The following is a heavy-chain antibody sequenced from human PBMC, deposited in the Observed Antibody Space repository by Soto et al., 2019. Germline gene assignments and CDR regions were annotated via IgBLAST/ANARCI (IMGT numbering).Heavy chain of an antibody. V-gene: IGHV1-18*01. CDR2: ITVGRGNT. CDR3: ARLSNYRAYSYFD. D-gene: IGHD3-16*02. J-gene: IGHJ4*01. CDR1: GDTYTGQG. Sequence: ASLKASGRPSGDTYTGQGPTWVRPAPGKRPEWMGWITVGRGNTHYAQKFQGRVSMTTDTSTSTAYMELWSLRSDDTAVYYCARLSNYRAYSYFD.